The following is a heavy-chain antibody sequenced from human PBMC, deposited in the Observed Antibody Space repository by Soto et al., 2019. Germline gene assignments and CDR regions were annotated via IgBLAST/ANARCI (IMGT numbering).Heavy chain of an antibody. V-gene: IGHV1-3*01. Sequence: QVQLVQSGAEVKKPGASVKVSCKASGYTFTSYAMHWVRQAPGQGLEWVGWINAGNGNTKYSQKFQGRVTITRDTSAGTAYMELSSLRSEFTAVYYCAGGYCSSTSCPSRWFDPWGQGTLVTVSS. CDR1: GYTFTSYA. J-gene: IGHJ5*02. CDR2: INAGNGNT. D-gene: IGHD2-2*01. CDR3: AGGYCSSTSCPSRWFDP.